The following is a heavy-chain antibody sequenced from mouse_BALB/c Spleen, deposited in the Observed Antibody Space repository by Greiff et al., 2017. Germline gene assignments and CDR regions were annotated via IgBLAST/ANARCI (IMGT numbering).Heavy chain of an antibody. CDR3: ATLLRLRAMDY. CDR1: GYSITSDYA. Sequence: EVQLQESGPGLVKPSRSLSLTCTVTGYSITSDYAWNWIRQFPGNKLEWMGYISYSGSTSYNPSLKSRISITRDTSKNQFFLQLNSVTTEDTATYYCATLLRLRAMDYWGQGTSVTVSS. V-gene: IGHV3-2*02. CDR2: ISYSGST. D-gene: IGHD1-2*01. J-gene: IGHJ4*01.